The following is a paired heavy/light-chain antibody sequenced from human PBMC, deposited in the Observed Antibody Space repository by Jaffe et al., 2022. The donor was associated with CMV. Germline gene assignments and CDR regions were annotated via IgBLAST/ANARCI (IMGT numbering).Light chain of an antibody. CDR2: AAS. J-gene: IGKJ4*01. CDR3: QQIHSISPLT. CDR1: QSISTY. V-gene: IGKV1-39*01. Sequence: DIQMTQSPSSLSASVGDRVTITCRASQSISTYLNWYQQKPGKAPNLLIYAASSLQSGVPSRFSGSGSGTDFTLTISSLQPEDFATYYCQQIHSISPLTFGGGTKVEI.
Heavy chain of an antibody. CDR2: VGTSGRTM. CDR1: GFTFSSYE. CDR3: AGRGYDRRGYFDY. Sequence: EVQLVESGGGLVQPGGSLRLSCATSGFTFSSYEMNWVRQAPGKGLEWVAYVGTSGRTMYYADSVKGRFTISRDNAKNSVDLQMNSLRAEDTGVYYCAGRGYDRRGYFDYWGQGTLVTVSS. V-gene: IGHV3-48*03. D-gene: IGHD5-12*01. J-gene: IGHJ4*02.